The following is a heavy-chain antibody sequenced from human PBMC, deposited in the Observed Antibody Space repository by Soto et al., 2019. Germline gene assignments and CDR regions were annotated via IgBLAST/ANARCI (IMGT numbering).Heavy chain of an antibody. CDR2: IYPGDSDA. D-gene: IGHD6-6*01. CDR1: GYSFTTYW. J-gene: IGHJ3*02. V-gene: IGHV5-51*01. CDR3: ARHLSVSRIAASLI. Sequence: GESLKISCQASGYSFTTYWISWVRQMPGKGLEWMGIIYPGDSDARYSPSFQDQVTFSADKSISTAYLQLSSLKASDTAVYYCARHLSVSRIAASLIWGQGTMVTVSS.